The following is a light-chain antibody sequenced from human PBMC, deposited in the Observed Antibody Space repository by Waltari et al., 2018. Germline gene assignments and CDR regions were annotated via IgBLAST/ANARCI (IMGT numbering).Light chain of an antibody. V-gene: IGLV2-23*02. CDR3: SSYAGSSKGV. J-gene: IGLJ2*01. Sequence: QSALTQPASVSGSPGQSITISCTGTSSDVGNSKRVSWYQQHPGKAPKLMLYAVSKRPSGVSDRFSGSKSGDMASLTISGLQPEDEAEYFCSSYAGSSKGVFGGGTKVTVL. CDR2: AVS. CDR1: SSDVGNSKR.